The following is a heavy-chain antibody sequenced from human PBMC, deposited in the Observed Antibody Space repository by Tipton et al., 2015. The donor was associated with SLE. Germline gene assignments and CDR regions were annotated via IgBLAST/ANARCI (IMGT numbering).Heavy chain of an antibody. CDR1: GFTFSSYA. J-gene: IGHJ2*01. CDR2: ISGSGGST. V-gene: IGHV3-23*01. Sequence: SLRLSCAASGFTFSSYAMSWVRQAPGKGLEWVSAISGSGGSTYYADSVKGRFTISRDNSKNTLYLQMNSLRAEDTAVYYCARDRGGGSSWSGCYFDLWGRGTLVTVSS. CDR3: ARDRGGGSSWSGCYFDL. D-gene: IGHD6-13*01.